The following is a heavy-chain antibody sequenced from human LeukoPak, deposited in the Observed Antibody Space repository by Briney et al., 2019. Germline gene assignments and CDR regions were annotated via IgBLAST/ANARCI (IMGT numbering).Heavy chain of an antibody. CDR1: GGTFSSYA. CDR2: MNPNSGNR. D-gene: IGHD3-3*01. Sequence: ASVKVSCKASGGTFSSYAISWVRQAPGQGLEWLGWMNPNSGNRGYAPNFQGRVTVTRNTSISTAYMEVSSLRSVDTAVYYCARAPRPLEWLLYPGYYYYYMDVWGKGTTVTVSS. J-gene: IGHJ6*03. CDR3: ARAPRPLEWLLYPGYYYYYMDV. V-gene: IGHV1-8*02.